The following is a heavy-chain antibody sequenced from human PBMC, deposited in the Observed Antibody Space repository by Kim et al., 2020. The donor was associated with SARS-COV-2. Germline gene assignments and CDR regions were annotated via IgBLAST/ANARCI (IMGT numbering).Heavy chain of an antibody. CDR3: ATGGDVVVVVAAGRCFD. J-gene: IGHJ4*01. CDR1: GYSISSGYY. CDR2: IYHSGST. D-gene: IGHD2-15*01. Sequence: SETLSLTCTVSGYSISSGYYWGWIRQPPGKGLEWVGNIYHSGSTYYNPSLKSRVTISLNTSNNQFSLKLSSVTAADTAVYYCATGGDVVVVVAAGRCFD. V-gene: IGHV4-38-2*02.